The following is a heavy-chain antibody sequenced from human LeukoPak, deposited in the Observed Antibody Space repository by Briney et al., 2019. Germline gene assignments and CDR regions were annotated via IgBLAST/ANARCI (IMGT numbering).Heavy chain of an antibody. CDR3: TRRYCSGGTCSVDY. CDR2: IKSKTDGGTT. V-gene: IGHV3-15*01. Sequence: PGGSLRLSCAASGFTFSNAWMSWVRQAPGKGLEWVGRIKSKTDGGTTDYASPVKGRFTISRDDSKYTLYLQMNSLKTEDTAVYYCTRRYCSGGTCSVDYWGQGTLVTVPS. CDR1: GFTFSNAW. D-gene: IGHD2-15*01. J-gene: IGHJ4*02.